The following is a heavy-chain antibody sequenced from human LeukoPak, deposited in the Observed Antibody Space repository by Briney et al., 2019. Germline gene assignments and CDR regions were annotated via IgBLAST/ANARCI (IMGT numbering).Heavy chain of an antibody. V-gene: IGHV1-18*01. CDR2: ISAYNGNT. CDR3: ARGSYCSSTSCYAGSHYGMDV. D-gene: IGHD2-2*01. Sequence: ASVKVSCKASGYTFTSYGISWVRQAPGQGLEWMGWISAYNGNTNYAQKLQGRVTMTTDTSTSTAYMELRSLRSDDTAVYHCARGSYCSSTSCYAGSHYGMDVWGQGTTVTVSS. CDR1: GYTFTSYG. J-gene: IGHJ6*02.